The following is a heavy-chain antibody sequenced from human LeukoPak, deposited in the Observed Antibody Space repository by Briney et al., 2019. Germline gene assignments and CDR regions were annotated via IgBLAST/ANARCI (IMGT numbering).Heavy chain of an antibody. CDR1: GGSISSGGYS. J-gene: IGHJ4*02. V-gene: IGHV4-30-2*01. CDR2: IYHSGST. Sequence: PSQTLSLTCAVSGGSISSGGYSWSWIRQPPGKGLEWIGYIYHSGSTYYNPSLKSRVTISVDRFKNQFSLKLSSVTAADTAVYYCASTSPDSSGYYGLRNYYFDYWGQGTLVTVSS. D-gene: IGHD3-22*01. CDR3: ASTSPDSSGYYGLRNYYFDY.